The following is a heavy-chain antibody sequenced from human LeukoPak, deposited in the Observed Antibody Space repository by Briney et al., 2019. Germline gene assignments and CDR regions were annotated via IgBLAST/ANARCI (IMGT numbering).Heavy chain of an antibody. V-gene: IGHV3-53*01. CDR2: IYSGGST. CDR1: GFTVSSNY. CDR3: ARDKVTTSAYYYYYGMDV. J-gene: IGHJ6*02. D-gene: IGHD4-17*01. Sequence: PGGSLRLSCAASGFTVSSNYMSWVRQAPGKGLEWVSVIYSGGSTYYADSVKGRFTISRDNSKTTLYLQMNSLRAEDTAVYYCARDKVTTSAYYYYYGMDVWGQGTTVTVSS.